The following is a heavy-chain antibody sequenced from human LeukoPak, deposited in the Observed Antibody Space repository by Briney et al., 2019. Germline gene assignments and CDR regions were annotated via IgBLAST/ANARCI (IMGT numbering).Heavy chain of an antibody. J-gene: IGHJ4*01. CDR3: AKTRIVCTSVSCPGGGFDY. D-gene: IGHD2-2*01. V-gene: IGHV3-23*01. Sequence: GGSLRLSCAASGFTFSSYAMSWVRQAPGKGLEWVSGIRGSCDITYYADSVKGRFTISRDNFKNTLYLQMNSLRAEDTAVYYCAKTRIVCTSVSCPGGGFDYWRHRTLVTVSS. CDR1: GFTFSSYA. CDR2: IRGSCDIT.